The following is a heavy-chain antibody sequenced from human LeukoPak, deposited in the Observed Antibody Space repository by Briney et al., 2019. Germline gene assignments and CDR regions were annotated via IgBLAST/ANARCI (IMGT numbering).Heavy chain of an antibody. V-gene: IGHV4-34*01. D-gene: IGHD3-22*01. Sequence: SETLSLTCAVYGGSFSGYYWSWIRQPSGKGLEWIGEINHSGSTNYNPSLKSRVTISVDTSKNQFSLKLSSVTAADTAVYYCASQDGYYYDSSGYYLNAFDIWGQGTMVTVSS. CDR1: GGSFSGYY. CDR3: ASQDGYYYDSSGYYLNAFDI. J-gene: IGHJ3*02. CDR2: INHSGST.